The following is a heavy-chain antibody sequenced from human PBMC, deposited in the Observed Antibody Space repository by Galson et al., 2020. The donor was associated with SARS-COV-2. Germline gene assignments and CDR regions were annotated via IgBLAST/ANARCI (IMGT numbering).Heavy chain of an antibody. CDR1: GFPFSNSG. J-gene: IGHJ4*02. CDR3: ARDRSVELLQDY. Sequence: LKLSCAASGFPFSNSGMHWVRQAPGQRLEWVALISYHGRNLYYAHSVEGRFTISRDNFRNTVVLEMNSLRAEDTAVYDCARDRSVELLQDYWGQVTLVTVSS. V-gene: IGHV3-30*03. D-gene: IGHD3-10*01. CDR2: ISYHGRNL.